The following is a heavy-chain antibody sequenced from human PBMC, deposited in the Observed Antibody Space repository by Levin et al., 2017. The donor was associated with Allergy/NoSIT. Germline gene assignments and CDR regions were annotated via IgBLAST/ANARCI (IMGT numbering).Heavy chain of an antibody. D-gene: IGHD6-19*01. CDR2: INPNSGGT. CDR3: ASDRSGRNDY. V-gene: IGHV1-2*02. Sequence: ASVKVSCKASGYTFTGFYLHWVRQAPGKGLEWVGWINPNSGGTNYEQKLQGRITVTRDTSISTAYMELSRLTSDDTAVYYCASDRSGRNDYWGQGTLVTVSS. J-gene: IGHJ4*02. CDR1: GYTFTGFY.